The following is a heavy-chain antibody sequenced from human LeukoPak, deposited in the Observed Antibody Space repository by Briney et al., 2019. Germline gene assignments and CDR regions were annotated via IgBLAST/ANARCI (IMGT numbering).Heavy chain of an antibody. CDR3: ARLDSSGYYFPYFDY. V-gene: IGHV1-69*13. D-gene: IGHD3-22*01. Sequence: SVKVSCKASGGTFSSYAISWVRQAPGQGLEWMGGIIPIFGTANYAQKFQGRVTITADESTSTAYMELSSLRSEDTAVYYCARLDSSGYYFPYFDYWGQGTLVTVSS. CDR2: IIPIFGTA. J-gene: IGHJ4*02. CDR1: GGTFSSYA.